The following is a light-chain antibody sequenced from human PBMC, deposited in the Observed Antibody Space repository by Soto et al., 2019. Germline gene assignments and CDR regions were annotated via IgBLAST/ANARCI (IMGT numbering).Light chain of an antibody. Sequence: EVVLTQSPGTLSLSPGERATLSCRASQSVSSGYLGWYQQKPGQAPRLLIYGASSRATGIPDRFSGSGSGTEFTLTISRLEPDDFAVYFCQQYTYSPWTFGLGTKVEIK. J-gene: IGKJ1*01. V-gene: IGKV3-20*01. CDR1: QSVSSGY. CDR3: QQYTYSPWT. CDR2: GAS.